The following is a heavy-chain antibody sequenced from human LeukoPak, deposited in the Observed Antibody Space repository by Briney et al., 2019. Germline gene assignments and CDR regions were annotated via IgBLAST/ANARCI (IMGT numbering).Heavy chain of an antibody. J-gene: IGHJ4*02. CDR3: ATTLSMVRGDIITSGNFDY. CDR2: FDPEDGET. V-gene: IGHV1-24*01. Sequence: GASVTVSCKVSGYTLTELSMHWVRQAPGKGLEWMGGFDPEDGETIYAQKFQGRVTMTEDTSTDTAYMELSSLRSEDTAVYYCATTLSMVRGDIITSGNFDYWGQGTLVTVSS. CDR1: GYTLTELS. D-gene: IGHD3-10*01.